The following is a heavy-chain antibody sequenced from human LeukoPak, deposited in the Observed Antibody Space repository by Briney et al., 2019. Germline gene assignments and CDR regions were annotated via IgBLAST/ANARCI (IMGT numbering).Heavy chain of an antibody. CDR3: ASNTGTVFDY. Sequence: SETLSLTCAVSGGSISSSNWWSWVRQPPGKGLEWIGEIYHSGSTEYNPSLRSRVTISLEMSKHQFSLDLTSVTAADTAVYYCASNTGTVFDYWGQGALVTVSS. J-gene: IGHJ4*02. CDR1: GGSISSSNW. D-gene: IGHD7-27*01. CDR2: IYHSGST. V-gene: IGHV4-4*02.